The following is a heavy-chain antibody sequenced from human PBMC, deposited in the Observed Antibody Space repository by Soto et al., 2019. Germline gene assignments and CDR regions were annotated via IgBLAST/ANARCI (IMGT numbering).Heavy chain of an antibody. V-gene: IGHV3-23*01. D-gene: IGHD3-9*01. CDR2: ISGSGGST. CDR3: AKDDFDWLLPNPLYDY. CDR1: GFTFSSYA. J-gene: IGHJ4*02. Sequence: PGGSLRLSCAASGFTFSSYAMSWVRQAPGKGLEWVSAISGSGGSTYYADSVKGRFTISRDNSKNTLYLQMNSLRAEDTAVYYCAKDDFDWLLPNPLYDYWGQGTLVTVSS.